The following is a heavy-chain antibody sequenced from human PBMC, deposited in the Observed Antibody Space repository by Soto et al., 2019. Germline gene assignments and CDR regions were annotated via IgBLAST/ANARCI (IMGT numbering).Heavy chain of an antibody. Sequence: KPSETLSLTCTVSGGSISSGDYYWSWIRQPPGKGLEWIGYIYYSGSTYYNPSLKSRVTISVDTSKNQFSLKLSSVTAADTAVYYCARAIRVNDYYFDRWGQGTLVTVSS. J-gene: IGHJ4*02. CDR1: GGSISSGDYY. CDR3: ARAIRVNDYYFDR. V-gene: IGHV4-30-4*01. D-gene: IGHD1-1*01. CDR2: IYYSGST.